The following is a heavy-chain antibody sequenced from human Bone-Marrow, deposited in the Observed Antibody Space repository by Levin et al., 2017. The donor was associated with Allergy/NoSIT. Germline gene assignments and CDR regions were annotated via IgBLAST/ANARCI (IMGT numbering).Heavy chain of an antibody. V-gene: IGHV3-53*01. Sequence: AASVKVSCAASGFTVSSNYMSWVRQAPGKGLEWVSVIYSGGSTYYADSVKGRFTISRDNSKNTLYLQMNSLRAEDTAVYYCATGAYSSSPFDYWGQGTLVTVSS. CDR2: IYSGGST. D-gene: IGHD6-13*01. CDR1: GFTVSSNY. CDR3: ATGAYSSSPFDY. J-gene: IGHJ4*02.